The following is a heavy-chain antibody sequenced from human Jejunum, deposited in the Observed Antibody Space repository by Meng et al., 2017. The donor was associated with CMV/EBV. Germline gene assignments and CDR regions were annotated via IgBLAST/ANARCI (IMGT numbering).Heavy chain of an antibody. CDR1: GFSFGNYW. Sequence: CAASGFSFGNYWMRGVRKAPEKGLEYVATIKDDGSEQYYVDSVRGRFPISRDNAKNSLYLQMNGLRAEDTAIYYCARLSRTTRGSPDFWGQGSLVTVSS. J-gene: IGHJ4*02. D-gene: IGHD2/OR15-2a*01. CDR2: IKDDGSEQ. CDR3: ARLSRTTRGSPDF. V-gene: IGHV3-7*01.